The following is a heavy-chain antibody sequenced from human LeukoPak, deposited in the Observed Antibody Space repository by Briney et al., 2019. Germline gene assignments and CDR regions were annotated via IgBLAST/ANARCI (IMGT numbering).Heavy chain of an antibody. Sequence: PGRSLRLSCAASGFTFSSYGMHWVRQAPGKGLEWVAGIWYDGNNKYYADSAKGRFAIYRDNSKKTLYVQMNSLRAEDTAVYYCARDVCRGDCYPFNYWGQGTLVTVP. V-gene: IGHV3-33*01. CDR1: GFTFSSYG. J-gene: IGHJ4*02. D-gene: IGHD2-21*02. CDR3: ARDVCRGDCYPFNY. CDR2: IWYDGNNK.